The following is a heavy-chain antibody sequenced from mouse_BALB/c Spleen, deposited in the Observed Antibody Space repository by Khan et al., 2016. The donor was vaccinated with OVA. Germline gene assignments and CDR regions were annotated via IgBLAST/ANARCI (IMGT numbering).Heavy chain of an antibody. CDR2: INPSNGGT. J-gene: IGHJ3*01. CDR1: GYTFSSYY. Sequence: QVQLQQSGAELVKPGASVRLSCKASGYTFSSYYMYWVKQRPGQGLEWIGGINPSNGGTNFNEKFKTKATLTVDKSSSTAYMQLSGLTSEDSAVYYYTRSGYANPFAYWGQGTLVTVSA. V-gene: IGHV1S81*02. CDR3: TRSGYANPFAY. D-gene: IGHD2-10*02.